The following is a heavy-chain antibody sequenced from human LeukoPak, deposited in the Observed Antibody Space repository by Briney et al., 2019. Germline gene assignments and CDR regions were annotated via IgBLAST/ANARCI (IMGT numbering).Heavy chain of an antibody. D-gene: IGHD3-22*01. V-gene: IGHV3-30*18. CDR1: GFTFSRYG. J-gene: IGHJ6*03. CDR2: TSYDGRNK. CDR3: AKEGRGFLLRTPSLGRYMDV. Sequence: PGGSLRLSCAASGFTFSRYGMHWVRQAPGKGLEWVAVTSYDGRNKYYEDSVKGRFTISRDNSKNTLYLQMNSLRAEDTAVYYCAKEGRGFLLRTPSLGRYMDVWGKGTTVTISS.